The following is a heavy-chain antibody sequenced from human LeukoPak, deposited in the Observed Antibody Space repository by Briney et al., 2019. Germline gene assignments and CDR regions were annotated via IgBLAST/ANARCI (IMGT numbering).Heavy chain of an antibody. D-gene: IGHD5-18*01. CDR1: GGSISSSPYY. CDR2: IYYSGTT. J-gene: IGHJ5*02. CDR3: ARQRSWIQSWLKGSDWFDP. V-gene: IGHV4-39*01. Sequence: PSETLSLTCTVSGGSISSSPYYWGWIRQPLGKGLEWIGSIYYSGTTHYNPSLESRVTISVDTSKNQFSLKLSSVTALDTAVYYCARQRSWIQSWLKGSDWFDPWGQGTLVTVSS.